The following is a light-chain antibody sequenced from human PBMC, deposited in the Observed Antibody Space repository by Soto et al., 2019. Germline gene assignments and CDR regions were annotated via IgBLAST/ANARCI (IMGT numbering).Light chain of an antibody. CDR1: QSVSNNY. Sequence: IVLTQSPGTLSLSPVERATLSCRASQSVSNNYLAWYQPKPGQAPRLLIYGASNRATGIPDRLSGSGSGTDFTLPIRRLEPEDFAVYYCQQYGTSGTFGQGTKVDIK. CDR2: GAS. V-gene: IGKV3-20*01. CDR3: QQYGTSGT. J-gene: IGKJ1*01.